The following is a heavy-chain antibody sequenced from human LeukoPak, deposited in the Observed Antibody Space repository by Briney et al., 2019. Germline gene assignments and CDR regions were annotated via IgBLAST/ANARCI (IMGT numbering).Heavy chain of an antibody. CDR1: GFTFSSYA. V-gene: IGHV3-30-3*01. D-gene: IGHD3-22*01. J-gene: IGHJ3*02. CDR3: ARGPQYCYDSSGYYGEHAFDI. CDR2: ISYDGSNK. Sequence: GGSLRLSCAASGFTFSSYAMHWVRQAPGKGLEWVAVISYDGSNKYYADSVKGRFTISRDNSKNTLYLQMNSLRAEDTAVYYCARGPQYCYDSSGYYGEHAFDIWGQGTMVTVSS.